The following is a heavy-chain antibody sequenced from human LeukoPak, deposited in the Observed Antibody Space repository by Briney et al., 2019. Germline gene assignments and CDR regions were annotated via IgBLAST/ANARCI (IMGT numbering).Heavy chain of an antibody. V-gene: IGHV3-7*01. J-gene: IGHJ4*02. Sequence: GGSLRLSCAASGFTFSSYWMSWARQAPGKGLEWVANIKQDGSEKYYVDSVKGRFTISRDNAKNSLYLQMNSLRAEDTAVYYCARVSLAAAGPFDYWGQGTLVTVSS. CDR3: ARVSLAAAGPFDY. CDR2: IKQDGSEK. D-gene: IGHD6-13*01. CDR1: GFTFSSYW.